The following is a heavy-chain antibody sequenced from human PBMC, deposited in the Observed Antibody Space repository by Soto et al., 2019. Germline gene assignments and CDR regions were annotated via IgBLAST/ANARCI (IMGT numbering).Heavy chain of an antibody. Sequence: GSLRLSCAASGSTFSSYGMHWVRQAPGKGLEWVAVISYDGSNKYYADSVKGRFTISRDNSKNTLYLQMNSLRAEDTAVYYCAKDMGTTYCGGDCYSSIDDYWGQGTLVTVSS. CDR3: AKDMGTTYCGGDCYSSIDDY. CDR2: ISYDGSNK. V-gene: IGHV3-30*18. CDR1: GSTFSSYG. D-gene: IGHD2-21*02. J-gene: IGHJ4*02.